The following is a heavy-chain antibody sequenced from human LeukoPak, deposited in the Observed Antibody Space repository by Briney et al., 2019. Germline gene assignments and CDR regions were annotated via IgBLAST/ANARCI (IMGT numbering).Heavy chain of an antibody. V-gene: IGHV3-30*01. D-gene: IGHD3-10*01. CDR1: GFTFSNYA. Sequence: GGSLRLSCAASGFTFSNYAMHWVRQAPGKGLEWVSLLSSGGTCEYYADSVKGRFTISRDNSKNTLYLQLNSLRAEDTAVYYCARDSTYYYDSGSSGPHYFDNWGQGTLVTVSS. CDR2: LSSGGTCE. CDR3: ARDSTYYYDSGSSGPHYFDN. J-gene: IGHJ4*02.